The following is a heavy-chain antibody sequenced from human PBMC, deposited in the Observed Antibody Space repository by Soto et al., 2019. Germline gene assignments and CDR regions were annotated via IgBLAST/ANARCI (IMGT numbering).Heavy chain of an antibody. CDR3: AGGRGATYYYYYGMDV. V-gene: IGHV4-59*12. J-gene: IGHJ6*02. Sequence: SETLSLTCTVSGGSISSYYWSWIRQPPGKGLEWIGYIYYSGSTNYNPSLKSRVTISVDTSKNQFSLKLSSVTAADTAVYYCAGGRGATYYYYYGMDVWGQGTTVTVSS. CDR1: GGSISSYY. CDR2: IYYSGST. D-gene: IGHD1-26*01.